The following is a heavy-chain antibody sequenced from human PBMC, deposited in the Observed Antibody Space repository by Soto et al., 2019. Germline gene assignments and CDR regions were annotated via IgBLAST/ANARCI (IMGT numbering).Heavy chain of an antibody. V-gene: IGHV3-48*02. Sequence: EEQLLESGGDLVQPGGSLRLSCVASGITFRSRAMSWVRQAPGKGLEWVSYISSSSSTIYYADSVKGRFTISRDNAKNSLYLQMNSLRDEDTAVYYCAREIVGAPDYWGQGTLVTVSS. CDR2: ISSSSSTI. J-gene: IGHJ4*02. CDR3: AREIVGAPDY. D-gene: IGHD1-26*01. CDR1: GITFRSRA.